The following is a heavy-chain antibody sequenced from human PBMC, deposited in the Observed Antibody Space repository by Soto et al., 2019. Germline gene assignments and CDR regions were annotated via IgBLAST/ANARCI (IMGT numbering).Heavy chain of an antibody. V-gene: IGHV3-33*01. CDR1: GFTFSSYG. CDR3: ARVPYVRFLEWLYIDY. Sequence: GGSLRLSCAASGFTFSSYGMHWVRQAPGKGLEWVAVIWYDGSNKYYGDSLKGRFTISRDNSKNTLYLQMNSLRAEDTAVYYCARVPYVRFLEWLYIDYWGQGTLVTVSS. J-gene: IGHJ4*02. CDR2: IWYDGSNK. D-gene: IGHD3-3*01.